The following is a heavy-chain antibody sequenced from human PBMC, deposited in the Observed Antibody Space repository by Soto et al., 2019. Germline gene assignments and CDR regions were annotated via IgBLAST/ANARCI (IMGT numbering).Heavy chain of an antibody. Sequence: ASLQVSCKDSGYIFPSYGSSWVRQAPGQGLEWMGWISAYNGNTNYAQKLQGRVTMTTDTSTSTAYMELRSLRSDDTAVYYCARGGGLRFLEWSPSYGMDVWGQGTTGTSP. CDR2: ISAYNGNT. V-gene: IGHV1-18*01. CDR1: GYIFPSYG. J-gene: IGHJ6*02. D-gene: IGHD3-3*01. CDR3: ARGGGLRFLEWSPSYGMDV.